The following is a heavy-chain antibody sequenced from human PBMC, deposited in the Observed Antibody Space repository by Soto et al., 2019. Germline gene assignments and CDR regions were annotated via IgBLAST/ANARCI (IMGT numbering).Heavy chain of an antibody. Sequence: PSETLSLTCAVYGGSFSGYYWSWIRQPPGKGLEWIGEINHSGSTNYNPSLKSRVTISVDTSKNQFFLKLSSVTAVDTVVYYCSRGAPAASYYYYMDVLGKGTTVTVSS. V-gene: IGHV4-34*01. D-gene: IGHD2-15*01. J-gene: IGHJ6*03. CDR2: INHSGST. CDR3: SRGAPAASYYYYMDV. CDR1: GGSFSGYY.